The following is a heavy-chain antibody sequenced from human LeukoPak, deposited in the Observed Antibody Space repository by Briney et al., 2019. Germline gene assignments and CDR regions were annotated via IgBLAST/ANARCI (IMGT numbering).Heavy chain of an antibody. CDR1: GGSFSGYY. CDR2: INHSGST. CDR3: ARYDSSGYSYRGGFDY. J-gene: IGHJ4*02. Sequence: SETLSLTCAVYGGSFSGYYWSWIRQPPGKGLEWIGEINHSGSTNYNPSLKSRVTLSVDTSKNQFSLKLSSVTAADTAVYYCARYDSSGYSYRGGFDYWGQGTLVTVSS. D-gene: IGHD3-22*01. V-gene: IGHV4-34*01.